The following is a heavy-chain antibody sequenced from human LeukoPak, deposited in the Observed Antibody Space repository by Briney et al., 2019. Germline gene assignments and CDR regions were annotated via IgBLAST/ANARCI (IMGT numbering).Heavy chain of an antibody. Sequence: ASVKVSCTISGFGLSVLSIHWMRQAPGKGLEWVGGIRPETGEPIFAQKFRGRVTITEDTFTDTGYLELRGLTSEDTAVYYCSTDSGRSYFYFDFWGQGTLVTVSS. CDR3: STDSGRSYFYFDF. D-gene: IGHD3-10*01. J-gene: IGHJ4*02. CDR2: IRPETGEP. CDR1: GFGLSVLS. V-gene: IGHV1-24*01.